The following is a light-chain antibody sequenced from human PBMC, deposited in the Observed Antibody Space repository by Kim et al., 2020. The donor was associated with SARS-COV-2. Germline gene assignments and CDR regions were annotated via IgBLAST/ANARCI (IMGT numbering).Light chain of an antibody. CDR2: DVT. J-gene: IGLJ1*01. CDR3: SSYTGNNNLV. V-gene: IGLV2-8*01. CDR1: SSDVGAYNH. Sequence: QSLSISCPVTSSDVGAYNHVSWYQQHPGKAPKLMIYDVTKRPSGVPDRFSGSKSGDTASLTVSGLQAEDEADYYCSSYTGNNNLVFGTGTKVTVL.